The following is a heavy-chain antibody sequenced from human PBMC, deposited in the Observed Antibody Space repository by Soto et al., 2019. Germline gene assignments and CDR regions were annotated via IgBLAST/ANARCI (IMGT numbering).Heavy chain of an antibody. CDR2: ISADNGNT. J-gene: IGHJ6*02. CDR3: ARCIQQDYYYGMDV. CDR1: GYTFYSQS. V-gene: IGHV1-18*01. Sequence: ASVKVSCKASGYTFYSQSISWVRQAPGQGLEWMGRISADNGNTKYAQKFRGRVTMTTDTSTSTVYMELRNLRSDDTAVYYCARCIQQDYYYGMDVWG. D-gene: IGHD5-18*01.